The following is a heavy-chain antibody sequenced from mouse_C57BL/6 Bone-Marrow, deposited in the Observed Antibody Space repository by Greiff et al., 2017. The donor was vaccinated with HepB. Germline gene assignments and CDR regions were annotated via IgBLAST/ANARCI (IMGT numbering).Heavy chain of an antibody. V-gene: IGHV10-1*01. CDR1: GFSFNTYA. CDR3: VRGLLGYFDY. D-gene: IGHD1-1*01. Sequence: DVKLVESGGGLVQPKGSLKLSCAASGFSFNTYAMNWVRQAPGKGLEWVARIRSKSNNYATYYADSVKDRFTISRDDSESMLYLQMNNLKTEDTAMYYCVRGLLGYFDYWGQGTTLTVSS. CDR2: IRSKSNNYAT. J-gene: IGHJ2*01.